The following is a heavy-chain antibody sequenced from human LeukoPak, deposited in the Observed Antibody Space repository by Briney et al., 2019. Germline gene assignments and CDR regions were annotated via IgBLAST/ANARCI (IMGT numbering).Heavy chain of an antibody. CDR3: ASYGSGSAHGFDP. CDR1: GFTFSDYY. Sequence: GGSLRLSCAASGFTFSDYYMSWIRRAPGKGLEWVSYISSSGSTIYYADSVKGRFTISRDNAKNSLYLEMNSLRAEDTAVYYCASYGSGSAHGFDPWGQGTLVTVSS. V-gene: IGHV3-11*01. J-gene: IGHJ5*02. CDR2: ISSSGSTI. D-gene: IGHD3-10*01.